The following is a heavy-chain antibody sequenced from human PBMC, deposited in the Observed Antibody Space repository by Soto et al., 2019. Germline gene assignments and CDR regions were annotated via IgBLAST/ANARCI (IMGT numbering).Heavy chain of an antibody. CDR1: GGSISSGGYS. Sequence: SETLSLTCAVSGGSISSGGYSWSWIRQPPGKGLEWIGYIYHSGSTYYNPSLKRRVTISVDRSKNQFSLKLSSVTAADTAVYYCARYPFCYGSGSYYNSPDYYYGMDVWGQGTTVTVSS. D-gene: IGHD3-10*01. CDR2: IYHSGST. CDR3: ARYPFCYGSGSYYNSPDYYYGMDV. V-gene: IGHV4-30-2*01. J-gene: IGHJ6*02.